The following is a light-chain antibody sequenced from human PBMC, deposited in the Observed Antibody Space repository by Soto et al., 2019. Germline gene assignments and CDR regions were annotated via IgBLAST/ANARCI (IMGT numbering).Light chain of an antibody. CDR3: QQSYRTSWT. Sequence: DIQMTQSPSSLSASIGDRVTITCRASQSISNYLNWYQQKPGEAPKLLIYAASSLQSGVPSRFSGSGSGTDFTLTISSLQPEDFASYYCQQSYRTSWTFGQGTKVEIK. CDR1: QSISNY. J-gene: IGKJ1*01. CDR2: AAS. V-gene: IGKV1-39*01.